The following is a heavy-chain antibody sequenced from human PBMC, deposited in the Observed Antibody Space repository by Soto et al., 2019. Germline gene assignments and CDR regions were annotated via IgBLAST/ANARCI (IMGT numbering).Heavy chain of an antibody. CDR1: GYTFTSYG. Sequence: VKVSCKASGYTFTSYGISWVRQAPGQGLEWMGWISAYNGNTNYAQKLQGRVTMTTDTSTSTAYMELSSLRSEDTAVYYCARAGVATRDYSYYYHYLDVWGKAPTVTVSS. CDR2: ISAYNGNT. J-gene: IGHJ6*03. D-gene: IGHD5-12*01. V-gene: IGHV1-18*01. CDR3: ARAGVATRDYSYYYHYLDV.